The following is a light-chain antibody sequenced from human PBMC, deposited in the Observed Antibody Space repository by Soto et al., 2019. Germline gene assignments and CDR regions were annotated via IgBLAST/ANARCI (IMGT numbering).Light chain of an antibody. J-gene: IGLJ2*01. V-gene: IGLV7-43*01. CDR1: TGAVTSRYY. CDR3: LLYYGGAGV. CDR2: NTS. Sequence: QPVVTQVPSLTVSPGGTGTLTCSSSTGAVTSRYYPNWFQQKPGQAPWALIYNTSNKHSRTPARFSGSLLGGKAALTLSGVQPEDEAEYYCLLYYGGAGVFGGGTKLTVL.